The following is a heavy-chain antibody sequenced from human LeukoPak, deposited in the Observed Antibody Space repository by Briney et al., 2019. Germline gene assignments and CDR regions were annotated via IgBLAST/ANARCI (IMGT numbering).Heavy chain of an antibody. D-gene: IGHD4-23*01. CDR2: ISYHGSNT. CDR1: GFTFKSYA. CDR3: ASGTTVVTPGDY. V-gene: IGHV3-30*04. Sequence: GGSLRLSCAASGFTFKSYAMHWVRQAPGKGLEWVAVISYHGSNTYYADSVKGRFTISRDNSKNTLSLQMNNLRTEDTAVYYCASGTTVVTPGDYWGQGTLVTVSS. J-gene: IGHJ4*02.